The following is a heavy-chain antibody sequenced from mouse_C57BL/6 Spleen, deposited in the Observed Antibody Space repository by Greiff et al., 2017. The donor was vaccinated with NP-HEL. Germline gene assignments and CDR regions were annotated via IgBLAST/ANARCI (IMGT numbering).Heavy chain of an antibody. V-gene: IGHV1-80*01. CDR3: ARSGDYDYFDY. J-gene: IGHJ2*01. D-gene: IGHD2-4*01. Sequence: QVQLQQSGAELVKPGASVKISCKASGYAFSSYWMNWVKQRPGKGLEWIGQIYPGDGDTNYNGKFKGKATLTADKSSSTAYMQLSSLTSEDSAVDFCARSGDYDYFDYWGQGTTLTVSS. CDR1: GYAFSSYW. CDR2: IYPGDGDT.